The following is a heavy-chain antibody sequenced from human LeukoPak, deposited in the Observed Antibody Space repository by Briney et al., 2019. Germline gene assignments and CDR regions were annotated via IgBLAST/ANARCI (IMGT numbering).Heavy chain of an antibody. CDR3: AKDFNYYGSASYYRDDAFDI. CDR1: GFTFSSYA. J-gene: IGHJ3*02. Sequence: GGSPRLSCAASGFTFSSYAMSWVRQAPGKGLEWVSAISGSGGSTYYADSVKGRFTISRDNSKNTLYLQMNSLRAEDTAVYYCAKDFNYYGSASYYRDDAFDIWGQGTMVTVSS. CDR2: ISGSGGST. D-gene: IGHD3-10*01. V-gene: IGHV3-23*01.